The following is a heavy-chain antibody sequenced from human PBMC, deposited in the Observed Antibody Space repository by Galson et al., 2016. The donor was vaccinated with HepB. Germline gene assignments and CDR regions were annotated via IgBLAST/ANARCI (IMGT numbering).Heavy chain of an antibody. CDR1: GFTFDDYG. CDR2: INWNGDST. CDR3: ARAEDSTVVTRVDY. V-gene: IGHV3-20*01. Sequence: SLRLSCAASGFTFDDYGMSWVRQAPGKGLEWVSGINWNGDSTGYVDSVKGRFTISRDNAKNSLYLQMNSLRAEDTALYHCARAEDSTVVTRVDYWGQGTLVTVSS. D-gene: IGHD4-23*01. J-gene: IGHJ4*02.